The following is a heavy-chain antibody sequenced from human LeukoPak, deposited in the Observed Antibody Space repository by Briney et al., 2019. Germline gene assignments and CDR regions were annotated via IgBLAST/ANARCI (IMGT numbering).Heavy chain of an antibody. CDR3: ARSGTRRYCSGGSCYGWTRGLFGY. V-gene: IGHV4-39*01. J-gene: IGHJ4*02. CDR1: GGSISSSSYY. CDR2: IYYSGST. Sequence: SETLSLTCTVSGGSISSSSYYWGWIRQPPGKGLEWIGSIYYSGSTYYNPSLKSRVSISVDTSKNQFSLKLSSVGAADTAEYYCARSGTRRYCSGGSCYGWTRGLFGYWGQGTLVSVSS. D-gene: IGHD2-15*01.